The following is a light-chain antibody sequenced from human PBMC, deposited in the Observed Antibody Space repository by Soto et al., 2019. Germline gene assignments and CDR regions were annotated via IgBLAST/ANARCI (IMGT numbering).Light chain of an antibody. CDR2: EVN. V-gene: IGLV2-8*01. Sequence: LTQPPSASGSPGQSVAISCTGTSSDVGGYNYVSWYQQHPGKAPKLMIYEVNKRPSGVPDRFSGSKSGNTASLTVSGLQAEDEADYYCSSYAGSSNVFGTGTKVT. CDR3: SSYAGSSNV. CDR1: SSDVGGYNY. J-gene: IGLJ1*01.